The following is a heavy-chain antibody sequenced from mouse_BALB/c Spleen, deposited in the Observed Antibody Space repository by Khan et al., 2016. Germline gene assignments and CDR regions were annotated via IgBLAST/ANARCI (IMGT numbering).Heavy chain of an antibody. V-gene: IGHV14-3*02. CDR2: IDPANGNT. J-gene: IGHJ3*01. CDR1: GFNIKDTY. Sequence: VQLQQPGAELVKPGASVKLSCTASGFNIKDTYMHWVKQRPEQGLEWIGRIDPANGNTKYDPKFQGKATITADTSSNTASLQLSRLTSYDTAVDYCARGTSMVTPFAYWGPGTLVTVSA. D-gene: IGHD2-10*02. CDR3: ARGTSMVTPFAY.